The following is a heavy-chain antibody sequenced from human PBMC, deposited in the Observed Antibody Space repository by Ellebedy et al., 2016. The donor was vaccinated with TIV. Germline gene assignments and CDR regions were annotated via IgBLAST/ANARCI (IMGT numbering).Heavy chain of an antibody. CDR2: IIPIFGTA. CDR1: GGTFSSYA. V-gene: IGHV1-69*06. CDR3: ARVRKTTVTPTNAFDI. D-gene: IGHD4-17*01. Sequence: SVKVSCXASGGTFSSYAISWVRQAPGQGLEWMGGIIPIFGTANYAQKFQGRITITADKSTSTAYMELSSLRSEDTAVYYCARVRKTTVTPTNAFDIWGQGTMVTVSS. J-gene: IGHJ3*02.